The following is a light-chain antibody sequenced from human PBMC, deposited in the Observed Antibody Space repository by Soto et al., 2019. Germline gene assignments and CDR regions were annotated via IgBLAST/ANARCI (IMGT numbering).Light chain of an antibody. CDR1: QSISSY. CDR2: AAS. CDR3: QQTYSAPQVT. V-gene: IGKV1-39*01. Sequence: DIQMTQSPSSLSASVGDRVTITCRASQSISSYLNWYQQKPGKAPKLRIYAASSLQSGVPSRFSGSGSGTDFTLTISSLQPEDFAIYYCQQTYSAPQVTFGQGTRLEIK. J-gene: IGKJ5*01.